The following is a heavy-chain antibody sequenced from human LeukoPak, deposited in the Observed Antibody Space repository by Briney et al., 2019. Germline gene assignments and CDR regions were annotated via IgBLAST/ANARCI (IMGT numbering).Heavy chain of an antibody. Sequence: GGSLRLSCAASGFTFSSYEMNWVRQAPGKELEWVSYISSSGSTIYYADSGKGRFTISRDNAKNSLYLQMNSLRAEDTAVYYCARDLGVVVMGDYWGQGTLVTVSS. D-gene: IGHD2/OR15-2a*01. CDR3: ARDLGVVVMGDY. CDR1: GFTFSSYE. J-gene: IGHJ4*02. CDR2: ISSSGSTI. V-gene: IGHV3-48*03.